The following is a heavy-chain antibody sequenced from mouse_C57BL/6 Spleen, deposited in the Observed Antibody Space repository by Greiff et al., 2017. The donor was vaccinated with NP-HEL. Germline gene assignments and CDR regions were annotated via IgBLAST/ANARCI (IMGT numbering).Heavy chain of an antibody. CDR1: GYSFTGYF. D-gene: IGHD1-1*01. J-gene: IGHJ2*01. CDR3: ARFGSSYSYYFDY. CDR2: INPYNGDT. Sequence: VQLKESGPELVKPGDSVKISCKASGYSFTGYFMNWVMQSHGKSLEWIGRINPYNGDTFYNQKFKGKATLTVDKSSSTAHMELRSLTSEDSAVYYCARFGSSYSYYFDYWGQGTTLTVSS. V-gene: IGHV1-20*01.